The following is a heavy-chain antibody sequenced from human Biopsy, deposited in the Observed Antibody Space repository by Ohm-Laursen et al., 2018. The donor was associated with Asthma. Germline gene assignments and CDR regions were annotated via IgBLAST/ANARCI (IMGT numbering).Heavy chain of an antibody. CDR2: ISCDGSTK. Sequence: SLRLSCTASGFTFNRYAMHWVRQAPGKGLEWVAVISCDGSTKYYADSVKGRFTISRDNTKNTLYLQMNSLRAEDTAVYYCASQSSGPDFWSGYYYFDYWGQGALVTVSS. V-gene: IGHV3-30-3*01. J-gene: IGHJ4*02. CDR3: ASQSSGPDFWSGYYYFDY. D-gene: IGHD3-3*01. CDR1: GFTFNRYA.